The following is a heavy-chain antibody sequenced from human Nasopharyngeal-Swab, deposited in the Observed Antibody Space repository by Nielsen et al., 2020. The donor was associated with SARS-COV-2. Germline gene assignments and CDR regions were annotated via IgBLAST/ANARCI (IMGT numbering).Heavy chain of an antibody. CDR1: GFPFKDPL. J-gene: IGHJ4*02. D-gene: IGHD2-15*01. CDR2: IRSKGNTYAT. Sequence: ESLNIYCAAFGFPFKDPLIHLVRQASGKGLEWVGRIRSKGNTYATAYAPSVKGRFIIFRDDPTNTAYLQMNSLITEDTAVYYFTRCGGGCYSGRDYWGQGTLVTVSS. V-gene: IGHV3-73*01. CDR3: TRCGGGCYSGRDY.